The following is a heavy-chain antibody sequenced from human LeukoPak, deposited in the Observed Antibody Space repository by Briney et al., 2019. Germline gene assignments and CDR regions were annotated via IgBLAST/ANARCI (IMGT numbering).Heavy chain of an antibody. D-gene: IGHD2-15*01. J-gene: IGHJ4*02. Sequence: TSETLSLTCTVSGGSISSGSYYWSWIRQPAGKGLEWIGRIYTSGSTNYNPSLKSRVTISVDTSKNQFSLKLSSVTAADTAVYYCARVSSGGSNKGFDYWGQGTLVTVSS. CDR3: ARVSSGGSNKGFDY. CDR1: GGSISSGSYY. V-gene: IGHV4-61*02. CDR2: IYTSGST.